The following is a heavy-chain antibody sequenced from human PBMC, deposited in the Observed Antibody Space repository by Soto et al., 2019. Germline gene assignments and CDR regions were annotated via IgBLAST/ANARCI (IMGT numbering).Heavy chain of an antibody. CDR1: GFTFSSYG. Sequence: GGSLRLSCAASGFTFSSYGMHWVRQAPGKGLEWVAVIWYDGSNKYYADSVKGRFTISRDNSKNTLYLQMNSLRAEDTAVYYCARAPTSSGYWHVYHYGMDVWGQGTTVTVSS. CDR3: ARAPTSSGYWHVYHYGMDV. CDR2: IWYDGSNK. D-gene: IGHD3-22*01. V-gene: IGHV3-33*01. J-gene: IGHJ6*02.